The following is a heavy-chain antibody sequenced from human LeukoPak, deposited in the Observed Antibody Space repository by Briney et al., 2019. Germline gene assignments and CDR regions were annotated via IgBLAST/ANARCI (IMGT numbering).Heavy chain of an antibody. D-gene: IGHD3-22*01. Sequence: GSLRLSCAASGFTFSNAWMSWIRQPPGKGLEWIGEINHSGSTNYNPSLKSRVTISVDTSKNQFSLKLSSVTAADTAVYYCARRGGTDSSGYSYFDYWGQGTLVTVSS. V-gene: IGHV4-34*01. J-gene: IGHJ4*02. CDR2: INHSGST. CDR3: ARRGGTDSSGYSYFDY. CDR1: GFTFSNAW.